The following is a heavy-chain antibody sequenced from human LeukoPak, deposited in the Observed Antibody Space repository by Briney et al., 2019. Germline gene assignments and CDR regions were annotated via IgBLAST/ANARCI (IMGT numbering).Heavy chain of an antibody. CDR3: ARELGGSYNWFDP. CDR1: GYTFTSYD. Sequence: GASVKVSCKASGYTFTSYDINWVRQATGQGLEWMGRINPDSGGTNFAQRFQGRVTMTRDTSINTAYMELSRLRSDDTAIYYCARELGGSYNWFDPWGQGTLVTVSS. D-gene: IGHD3-16*01. V-gene: IGHV1-2*06. J-gene: IGHJ5*02. CDR2: INPDSGGT.